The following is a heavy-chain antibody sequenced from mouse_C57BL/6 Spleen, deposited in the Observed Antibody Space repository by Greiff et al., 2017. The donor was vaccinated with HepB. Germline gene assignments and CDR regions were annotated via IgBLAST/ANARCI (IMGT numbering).Heavy chain of an antibody. V-gene: IGHV14-4*01. Sequence: EVQLQQSGAELVRPGASVKLSCTASGFNIKDDYMHWVKQSPEQGLEWIGWINPENGDTEYASKFQGKATITADTSSNTAYLQLSSLTSEDTAVYYCTTEGLRRFAYWGQGTLVTVSA. CDR3: TTEGLRRFAY. D-gene: IGHD2-4*01. J-gene: IGHJ3*01. CDR2: INPENGDT. CDR1: GFNIKDDY.